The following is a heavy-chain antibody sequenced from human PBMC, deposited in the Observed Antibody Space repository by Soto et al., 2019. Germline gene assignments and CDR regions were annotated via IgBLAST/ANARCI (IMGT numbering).Heavy chain of an antibody. CDR3: ASSLQYDFWSGYFGSGMDV. Sequence: QLQLQESGSGLVKPSQTLSLTCAVSGGSISSGGYSWSWIRQPPGKGLEWIGYIYHSGSTYYNPSLKSRVTISVDRSKNQFSRKLSSVTAADTAVYYCASSLQYDFWSGYFGSGMDVWGQGTTVTVSS. CDR1: GGSISSGGYS. J-gene: IGHJ6*02. V-gene: IGHV4-30-2*01. CDR2: IYHSGST. D-gene: IGHD3-3*01.